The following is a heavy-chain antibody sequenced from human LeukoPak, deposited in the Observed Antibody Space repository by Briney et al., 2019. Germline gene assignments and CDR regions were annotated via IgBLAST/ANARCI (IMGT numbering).Heavy chain of an antibody. D-gene: IGHD2-21*01. CDR1: GYIFTAYD. V-gene: IGHV1-2*06. Sequence: ASVKVSCKASGYIFTAYDLHWVRQAPGLGLEWMGRIIPTSGATNYAQNFQGRVTLTRDTSISTTYMELSRLSPDDTAIYYCARGISGGFDIWGQGTMVTVSS. CDR2: IIPTSGAT. J-gene: IGHJ3*02. CDR3: ARGISGGFDI.